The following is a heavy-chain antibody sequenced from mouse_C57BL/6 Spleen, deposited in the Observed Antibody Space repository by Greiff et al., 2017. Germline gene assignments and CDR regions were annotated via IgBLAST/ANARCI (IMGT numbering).Heavy chain of an antibody. J-gene: IGHJ2*01. V-gene: IGHV14-3*01. Sequence: VQLKQSVAELVRPGASVKLSCTASGFNIKNTYMNWVKQRPEQGLEWIGRIDPANGNTKYAPKFQGKATITADTSSNTAYLQLSSLTSEDTANYYCAREAYYGGDYWGQGTTLTVPS. D-gene: IGHD1-1*01. CDR2: IDPANGNT. CDR3: AREAYYGGDY. CDR1: GFNIKNTY.